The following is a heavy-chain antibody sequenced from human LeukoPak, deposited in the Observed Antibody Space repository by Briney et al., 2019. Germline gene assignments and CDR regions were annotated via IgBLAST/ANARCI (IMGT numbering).Heavy chain of an antibody. Sequence: GGSLRLSCTASGFTFGDYAMSWVRQAPGKGLEWVGFIRRKIYGGTTEYAASVKGRFTISRDDSKSIAYLQMNSLKTEDTAVYYSARPVPDGIHYYGMDVWGQGTTVTVSS. D-gene: IGHD2-2*01. CDR2: IRRKIYGGTT. J-gene: IGHJ6*02. CDR1: GFTFGDYA. V-gene: IGHV3-49*04. CDR3: ARPVPDGIHYYGMDV.